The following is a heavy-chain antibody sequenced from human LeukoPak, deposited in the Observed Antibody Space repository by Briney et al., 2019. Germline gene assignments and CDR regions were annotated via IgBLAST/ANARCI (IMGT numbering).Heavy chain of an antibody. CDR2: IYYSGST. D-gene: IGHD1-26*01. CDR1: GGSISIYY. CDR3: AGLYSGSYLVDY. V-gene: IGHV4-59*08. J-gene: IGHJ4*02. Sequence: PSETLSLTCTVSGGSISIYYWGWIRQPPGKGLEWIGYIYYSGSTNYNPSLKSRVTISVDTSKNQFSLKLSSVTAADTAVYYCAGLYSGSYLVDYWGQGTLVTVSS.